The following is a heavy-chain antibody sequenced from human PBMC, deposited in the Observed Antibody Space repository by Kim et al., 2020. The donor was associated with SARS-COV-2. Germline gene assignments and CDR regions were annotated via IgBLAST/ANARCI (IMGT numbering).Heavy chain of an antibody. V-gene: IGHV3-33*05. D-gene: IGHD3-22*01. J-gene: IGHJ6*02. CDR2: ISYDGSNK. CDR1: GFTFSSYG. Sequence: GGSLRLSCAASGFTFSSYGMHWVRQAPGKGLEWVAVISYDGSNKYYADSVKGRFTISRDNSKNTLYLQMNSLRAEDTAVYYCARDRNPRYDSSGYYYYYGMDVWGQGTTGTVSS. CDR3: ARDRNPRYDSSGYYYYYGMDV.